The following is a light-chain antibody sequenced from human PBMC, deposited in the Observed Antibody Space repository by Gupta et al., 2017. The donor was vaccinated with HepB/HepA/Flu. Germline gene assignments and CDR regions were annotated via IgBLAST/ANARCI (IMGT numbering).Light chain of an antibody. CDR3: NSRDSSGNHVV. Sequence: SSALTQDPAVSAALGQTVRITCQGDSLRSYYASWYQQKPGQAPVLVIYGKNNRPSGIPDRFSGSSSGNTASLTITGAQAEDEADYYCNSRDSSGNHVVFGGGTKLTVL. CDR2: GKN. J-gene: IGLJ2*01. CDR1: SLRSYY. V-gene: IGLV3-19*01.